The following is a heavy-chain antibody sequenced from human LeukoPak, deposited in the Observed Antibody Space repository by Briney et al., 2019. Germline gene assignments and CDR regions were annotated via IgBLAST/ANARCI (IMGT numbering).Heavy chain of an antibody. CDR1: GFTFSSYG. Sequence: GGSLRLSCAASGFTFSSYGMSWVRQAPGKGLEWVANIKQDGSEKYYVDSVKGRFTISRDNAKNSLYLQMNSLRAEDTAVYYCAREGIYCGGDCFPYYYYYYMDVWGKGTTVTVSS. D-gene: IGHD2-21*02. V-gene: IGHV3-7*01. CDR3: AREGIYCGGDCFPYYYYYYMDV. J-gene: IGHJ6*03. CDR2: IKQDGSEK.